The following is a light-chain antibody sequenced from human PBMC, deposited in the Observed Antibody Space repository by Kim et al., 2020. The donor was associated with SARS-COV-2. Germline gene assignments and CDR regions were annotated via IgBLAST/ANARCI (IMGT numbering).Light chain of an antibody. J-gene: IGLJ2*01. Sequence: VSPGQTASITCSGDKLGDKYACWYQQKPGQSPVLVIYQDSKRPSGIPERFSGSNSGNTATLTMSGTQAMDEADYYCQAWDSSTVVFGGGTQLTVL. CDR1: KLGDKY. CDR3: QAWDSSTVV. V-gene: IGLV3-1*01. CDR2: QDS.